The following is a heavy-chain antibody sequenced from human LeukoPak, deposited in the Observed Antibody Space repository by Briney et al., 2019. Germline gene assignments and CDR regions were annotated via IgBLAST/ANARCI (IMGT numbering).Heavy chain of an antibody. CDR1: GGSISSADYS. D-gene: IGHD4-17*01. CDR2: IYHTGSP. Sequence: SQTLSLTCGVSGGSISSADYSWGWIRQPPEKGLEWIGYIYHTGSPYYNPSLKSRVTISIDKSKNQYSLNLHSVTAADTAVYYCARVKTVYNWFDPWGPGTLVTVSS. CDR3: ARVKTVYNWFDP. J-gene: IGHJ5*02. V-gene: IGHV4-30-2*01.